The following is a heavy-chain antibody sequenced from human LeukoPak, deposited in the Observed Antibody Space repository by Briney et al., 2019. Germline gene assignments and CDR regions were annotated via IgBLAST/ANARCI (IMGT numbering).Heavy chain of an antibody. Sequence: GGSLRLSCAASGFTLSDYYMSWIRQAPGEGLEWVSYSSSSGSTIYYADSVKGRFAISRDNTKNSLYLQMNSLRAEDTAVYYCARRRDFIDYWGQGTLVTVSS. D-gene: IGHD3/OR15-3a*01. CDR3: ARRRDFIDY. V-gene: IGHV3-11*01. CDR1: GFTLSDYY. CDR2: SSSSGSTI. J-gene: IGHJ4*02.